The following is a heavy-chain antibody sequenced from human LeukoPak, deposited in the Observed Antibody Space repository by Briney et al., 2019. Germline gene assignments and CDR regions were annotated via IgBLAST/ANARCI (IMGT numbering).Heavy chain of an antibody. CDR3: AREPTSGREPTSGRPLDY. Sequence: PSETLSLTCTVSGGSISGYFWTWIGQPAGKGLEWIGRIYSSGSNNYNPSLKSRVTMSLDTSKNHFSLNLTSVTAADTAVYYCAREPTSGREPTSGRPLDYWGQGTLVTVSS. J-gene: IGHJ4*02. CDR2: IYSSGSN. D-gene: IGHD5-12*01. V-gene: IGHV4-4*07. CDR1: GGSISGYF.